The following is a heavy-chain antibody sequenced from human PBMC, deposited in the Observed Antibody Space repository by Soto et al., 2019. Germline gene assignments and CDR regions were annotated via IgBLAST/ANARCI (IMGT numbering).Heavy chain of an antibody. D-gene: IGHD2-15*01. CDR3: XSRHCSGGNCYNPGFDS. J-gene: IGHJ4*02. V-gene: IGHV4-39*02. CDR1: GGSISSLSYY. CDR2: IFFTGNT. Sequence: ETLSLTCTVSGGSISSLSYYWGWIRQPPGKGLEWIGSIFFTGNTYYNPSLESRVAISVDTSRNHFSLTVNSVTAADTAVYYCXSRHCSGGNCYNPGFDSWGPGTLVTVSS.